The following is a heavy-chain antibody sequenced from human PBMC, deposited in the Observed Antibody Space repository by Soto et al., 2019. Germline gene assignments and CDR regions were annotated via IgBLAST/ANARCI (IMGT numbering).Heavy chain of an antibody. CDR3: ARPYYYDSSGSHASYYFDY. V-gene: IGHV5-51*01. CDR1: GYSFTSYW. Sequence: PGECLTSSCKGYGYSFTSYWIGWVLQMPGKGLEWMGIIYPGDSDTRYSPSFQGQVTISADKSISTAYLQWSSLKASDTAMYYCARPYYYDSSGSHASYYFDYWGQGTMVTVSS. J-gene: IGHJ4*02. CDR2: IYPGDSDT. D-gene: IGHD3-22*01.